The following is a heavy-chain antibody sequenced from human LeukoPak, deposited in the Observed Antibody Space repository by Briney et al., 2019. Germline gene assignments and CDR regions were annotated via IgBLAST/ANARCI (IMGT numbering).Heavy chain of an antibody. CDR3: ARGGGWSDYYYYMDV. J-gene: IGHJ6*03. V-gene: IGHV1-69*05. Sequence: SVKVSCKASGGTFSSYAISWVRQAPGQGLEWMGGIIPIFGTANYAQKFKGRVTITTDESTSTAYMELSSLRSEDTAVYYCARGGGWSDYYYYMDVWGKGTTVTVSS. CDR1: GGTFSSYA. CDR2: IIPIFGTA. D-gene: IGHD6-19*01.